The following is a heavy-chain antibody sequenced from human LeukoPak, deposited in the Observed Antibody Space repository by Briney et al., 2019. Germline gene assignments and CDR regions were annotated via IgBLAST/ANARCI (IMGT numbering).Heavy chain of an antibody. CDR2: ISYDGSNK. D-gene: IGHD3-3*01. Sequence: PGGSLRLSCAASGFTLSSYAMHWVRQAPGKGLEWVAVISYDGSNKYYADSVKGRFTISRDNSKNTLYLQMNSLRAEDTAVYYCARDHYDFWSGYYRGYYYYGMDVWGQGTTVTVSS. CDR1: GFTLSSYA. V-gene: IGHV3-30*04. J-gene: IGHJ6*02. CDR3: ARDHYDFWSGYYRGYYYYGMDV.